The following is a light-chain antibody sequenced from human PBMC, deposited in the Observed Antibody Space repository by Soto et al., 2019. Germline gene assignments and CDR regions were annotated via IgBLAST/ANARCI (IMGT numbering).Light chain of an antibody. CDR2: EVS. CDR1: SSDVGGYNY. Sequence: QSVLTQRASVSGSPGQSITISCTGTSSDVGGYNYVSWYQQHPGKAPKLMIYEVSNRPSGVSNRFSGSKSGNTASLTISGLQAEDEADYYCSSYTSSSNVFGTGTKVTVL. CDR3: SSYTSSSNV. J-gene: IGLJ1*01. V-gene: IGLV2-14*01.